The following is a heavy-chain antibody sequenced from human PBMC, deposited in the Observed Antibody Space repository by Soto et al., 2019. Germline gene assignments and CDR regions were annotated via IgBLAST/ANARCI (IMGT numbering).Heavy chain of an antibody. D-gene: IGHD3-22*01. CDR2: INPNSGGT. V-gene: IGHV1-2*04. CDR1: GYTFTGYY. Sequence: ASVKVSCKASGYTFTGYYMHWVRQAPGQGLEWMGWINPNSGGTNYAQKFQGWVTMTRDTSISTAYMELSRLRSDDTVVYYCARDFGSSGYFDFDYWGQGTLVTVSS. CDR3: ARDFGSSGYFDFDY. J-gene: IGHJ4*02.